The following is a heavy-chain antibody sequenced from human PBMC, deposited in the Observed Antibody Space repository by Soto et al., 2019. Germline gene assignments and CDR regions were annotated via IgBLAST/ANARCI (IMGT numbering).Heavy chain of an antibody. D-gene: IGHD5-12*01. CDR1: GASVAGGSYY. Sequence: QVQLRESGPGLVKPSQTQSLTCSVSGASVAGGSYYWSWVRQPPGKGLEWIGYIPSRGRPFYNPSLTSRGTISAYTSKNQLSLQLTSVTAADTAVYYCARDTYSGYDFGLWGQGTLVTVSS. CDR2: IPSRGRP. V-gene: IGHV4-30-4*01. J-gene: IGHJ5*02. CDR3: ARDTYSGYDFGL.